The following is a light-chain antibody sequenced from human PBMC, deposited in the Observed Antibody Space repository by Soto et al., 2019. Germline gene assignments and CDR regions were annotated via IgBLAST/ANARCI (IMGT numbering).Light chain of an antibody. Sequence: QSVLAQPPSVSGAPGQRVTISCTGTNSNIGEGYDVHWYQQLPGTAPKLLIYGNINRPSGVPDRFSGSKSGTSASLAITGLQAEDEADYCCQSYDSSLNGYVFGTGTNLTVL. J-gene: IGLJ1*01. CDR2: GNI. V-gene: IGLV1-40*01. CDR1: NSNIGEGYD. CDR3: QSYDSSLNGYV.